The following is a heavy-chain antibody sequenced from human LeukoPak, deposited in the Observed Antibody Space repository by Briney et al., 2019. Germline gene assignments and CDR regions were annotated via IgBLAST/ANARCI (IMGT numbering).Heavy chain of an antibody. J-gene: IGHJ4*02. Sequence: PSETLSLTCAVYGGSFSGYYWSWIRQPPGKGLEWIGEVNHSGSTNYNPSLKSRVTISVDTSKNQFSLKLSSVTAADTAVYYRARGRGSTSCLDYWGQGTLVTVSS. V-gene: IGHV4-34*01. CDR2: VNHSGST. CDR3: ARGRGSTSCLDY. D-gene: IGHD2-2*01. CDR1: GGSFSGYY.